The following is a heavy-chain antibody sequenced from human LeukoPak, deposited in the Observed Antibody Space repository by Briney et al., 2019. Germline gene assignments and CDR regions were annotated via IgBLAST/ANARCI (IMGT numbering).Heavy chain of an antibody. J-gene: IGHJ4*02. CDR2: ISGSGGST. CDR3: AKDKGYYYDSSGYYYFDY. CDR1: GFTVSSNY. V-gene: IGHV3-23*01. Sequence: PGGSLRLSCAASGFTVSSNYMSWVRQAPGKGLEWVSAISGSGGSTYYADAVKGRFTISRDNSKNTLYLQMNSLRAEDTAVYYCAKDKGYYYDSSGYYYFDYWGQGTLVTVSS. D-gene: IGHD3-22*01.